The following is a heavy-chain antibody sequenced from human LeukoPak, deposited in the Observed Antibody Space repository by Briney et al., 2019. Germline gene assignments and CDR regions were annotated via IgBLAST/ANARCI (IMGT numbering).Heavy chain of an antibody. Sequence: PGGSLRLSCAASGFTFSSYSMNWVRQAPGKGLEWVSYISSSSSTIYYADSVKGRFTISRDNAKNSLYLQMNSLRAEDTAVYYCARDWFVASGWTLKIFDYWGQGTLVTVSA. V-gene: IGHV3-48*01. J-gene: IGHJ4*02. CDR3: ARDWFVASGWTLKIFDY. CDR1: GFTFSSYS. D-gene: IGHD6-19*01. CDR2: ISSSSSTI.